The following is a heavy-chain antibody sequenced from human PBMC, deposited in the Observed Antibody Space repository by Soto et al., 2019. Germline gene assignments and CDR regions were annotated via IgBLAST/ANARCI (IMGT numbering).Heavy chain of an antibody. J-gene: IGHJ4*02. V-gene: IGHV3-23*01. CDR3: AKGYYSDRSGYYSPLDY. CDR1: GFTFSTYA. Sequence: GGSLRLSCAASGFTFSTYAMNWVRQAPGKGLEWVSVISGSGGKTYYADSVKGRFTISRDNSKNTLFLQMNGLRAEDTALYYCAKGYYSDRSGYYSPLDYWGQGTLVTVSS. D-gene: IGHD3-22*01. CDR2: ISGSGGKT.